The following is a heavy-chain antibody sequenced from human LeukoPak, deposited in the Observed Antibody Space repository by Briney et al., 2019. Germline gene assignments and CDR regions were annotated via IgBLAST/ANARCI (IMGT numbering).Heavy chain of an antibody. J-gene: IGHJ4*02. CDR1: GFTFGIYW. V-gene: IGHV3-7*01. D-gene: IGHD1-20*01. CDR3: VPLNWNPPGDFDR. CDR2: IKEDGSEK. Sequence: PGGSLRLSCAASGFTFGIYWMNWVRQAPGKGLEWVANIKEDGSEKNYVDSVKGRFTISRDNAKNSLYLQMNSLRVEDTAVYYCVPLNWNPPGDFDRWGQGTLVTVSS.